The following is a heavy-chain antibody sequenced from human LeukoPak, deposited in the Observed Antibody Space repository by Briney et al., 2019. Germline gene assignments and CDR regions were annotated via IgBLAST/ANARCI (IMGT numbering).Heavy chain of an antibody. CDR3: ATPAGYESYFDY. Sequence: ASVTVSCKASGGTFSSYAISWVRQAPGQGLEWMGGIIPIFGTANYAQKFQGRVTITADESTSTAYMELSSLRSEDTAVYYCATPAGYESYFDYWGQGTLVTVSS. J-gene: IGHJ4*02. V-gene: IGHV1-69*13. CDR1: GGTFSSYA. CDR2: IIPIFGTA. D-gene: IGHD1-1*01.